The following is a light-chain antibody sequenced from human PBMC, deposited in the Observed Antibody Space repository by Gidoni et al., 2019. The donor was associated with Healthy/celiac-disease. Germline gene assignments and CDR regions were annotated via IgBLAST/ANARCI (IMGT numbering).Light chain of an antibody. CDR1: QSVLYSSNNKNY. Sequence: IVLTQSPDSLAVSLGERATINCKSCQSVLYSSNNKNYLAWYQQKPGQPPKLLIYWASTRESGVPDRFSGSGSGTDFTLTISSLQAEDVAVYYCQQYYSTPLTFGGGTKVEIK. CDR3: QQYYSTPLT. V-gene: IGKV4-1*01. J-gene: IGKJ4*01. CDR2: WAS.